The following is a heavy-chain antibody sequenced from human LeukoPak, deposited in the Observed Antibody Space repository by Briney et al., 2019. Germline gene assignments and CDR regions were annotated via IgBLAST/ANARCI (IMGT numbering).Heavy chain of an antibody. CDR3: AKGLPDIVVVPAAFSDWFDP. Sequence: SPYGTSKYYADSVKGRFTISRDNSKNTLYLQMNSLRAEDTAVYYCAKGLPDIVVVPAAFSDWFDPWGQGTLVTVSS. V-gene: IGHV3-30-3*02. D-gene: IGHD2-2*01. CDR2: SPYGTSK. J-gene: IGHJ5*02.